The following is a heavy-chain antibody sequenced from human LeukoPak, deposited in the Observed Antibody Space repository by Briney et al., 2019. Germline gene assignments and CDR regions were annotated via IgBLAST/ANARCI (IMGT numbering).Heavy chain of an antibody. Sequence: SETLSLTCTVSGCSISSGYYWGLIRQPPGKGLEWIGSIYHSGSTYYNPSLKSRVTISVDTSKNQFSLKLSSVTAADTAVYYCARDPTTGDAFDIWGQGAMVTVSS. J-gene: IGHJ3*02. CDR2: IYHSGST. CDR1: GCSISSGYY. CDR3: ARDPTTGDAFDI. D-gene: IGHD4-17*01. V-gene: IGHV4-38-2*02.